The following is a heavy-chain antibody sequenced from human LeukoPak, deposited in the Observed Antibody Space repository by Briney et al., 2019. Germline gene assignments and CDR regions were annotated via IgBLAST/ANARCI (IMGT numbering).Heavy chain of an antibody. CDR1: GFTFSSYA. CDR3: AKLPRTIVGATTPAEYFQH. D-gene: IGHD1-26*01. Sequence: GGSLRLSCAASGFTFSSYAMSWVRQAPGKGLEWVSAISGSGGSTYYADSVKGRFTISRDNSKNTLYQQMNSLRAEDTAVYYCAKLPRTIVGATTPAEYFQHWGQGTLVTVSS. J-gene: IGHJ1*01. V-gene: IGHV3-23*01. CDR2: ISGSGGST.